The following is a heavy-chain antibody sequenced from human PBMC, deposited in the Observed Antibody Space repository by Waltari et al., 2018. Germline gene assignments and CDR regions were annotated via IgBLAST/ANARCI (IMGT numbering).Heavy chain of an antibody. CDR1: GGSISSYY. V-gene: IGHV4-59*01. J-gene: IGHJ6*03. D-gene: IGHD2-21*02. CDR2: IYYSGST. Sequence: QVQLQESGPGLVKPSETLSLTCTVSGGSISSYYWSWIRQPPGKGLEWIGYIYYSGSTNYNPSLKSRVTISVDTSKNQFSLKLSSVTAADTAVYYCAREGTDDYYYMDVWGKGTTVIVSS. CDR3: AREGTDDYYYMDV.